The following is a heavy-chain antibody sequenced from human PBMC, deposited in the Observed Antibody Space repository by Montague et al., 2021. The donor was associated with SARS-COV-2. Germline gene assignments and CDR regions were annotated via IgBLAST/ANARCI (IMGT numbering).Heavy chain of an antibody. CDR1: GGSISSYY. CDR3: ARGFDY. V-gene: IGHV4-59*08. CDR2: MYYSGST. J-gene: IGHJ4*02. Sequence: SETLSLTCTVSGGSISSYYWSWIRQPPGKGLGWMGYMYYSGSTNSNPSLKSRVTISVDTSKNQFSLKLSSVTAADTAVYYCARGFDYWGQGTLVTVSS.